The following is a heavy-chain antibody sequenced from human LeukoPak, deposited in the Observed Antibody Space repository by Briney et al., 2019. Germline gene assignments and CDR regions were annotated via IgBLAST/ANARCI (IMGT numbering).Heavy chain of an antibody. CDR1: GFTFSSYS. D-gene: IGHD3-16*01. V-gene: IGHV3-21*01. Sequence: GGSLRLSCAASGFTFSSYSMTWVRQAPGKGLEWVSSISSSSSYIYYADSVKGRFTISRDNAKNSLYLQMNSLRAEDTAVYYCARDDVRLGELFPLDYWGQGTLVTVSS. CDR2: ISSSSSYI. CDR3: ARDDVRLGELFPLDY. J-gene: IGHJ4*02.